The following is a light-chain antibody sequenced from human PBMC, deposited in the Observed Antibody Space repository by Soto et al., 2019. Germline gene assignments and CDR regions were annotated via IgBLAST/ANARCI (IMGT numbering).Light chain of an antibody. CDR1: QSLIHSDGNTY. V-gene: IGKV2-30*02. J-gene: IGKJ3*01. CDR2: HVS. CDR3: MQGRHWPYT. Sequence: DVVVTQSPLSLPVTLGQPASISCRSSQSLIHSDGNTYLHWFQQRPGQSPRHLIYHVSTRDSGVPDRFSDSGSGSKFTLETSRGEAEDVGVDYCMQGRHWPYTIGPGNTVDIK.